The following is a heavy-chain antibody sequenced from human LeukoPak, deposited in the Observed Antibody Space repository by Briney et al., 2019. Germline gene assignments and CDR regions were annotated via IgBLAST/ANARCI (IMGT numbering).Heavy chain of an antibody. CDR2: INWNGGST. J-gene: IGHJ6*03. CDR3: ARADSSGWYYYYYYMDV. D-gene: IGHD6-19*01. Sequence: RTGGSLRLSCTASGFTVSSNYMSWVRQAPGKGLEWVSGINWNGGSTGYADSVKGRFTISRDNAKNSLYLQMNSLRAEDTALYYCARADSSGWYYYYYYMDVWGKGTTVTVSS. CDR1: GFTVSSNY. V-gene: IGHV3-20*04.